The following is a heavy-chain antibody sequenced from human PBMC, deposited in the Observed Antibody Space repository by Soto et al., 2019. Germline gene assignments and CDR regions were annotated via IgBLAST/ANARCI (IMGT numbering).Heavy chain of an antibody. D-gene: IGHD4-4*01. CDR2: IIPIFGTA. J-gene: IGHJ4*02. Sequence: SVKVSCKASGGTFSTYPISWVRQAPGQGLEWMGGIIPIFGTANYAQKFQGRVTITADESTSTAYMELSSLRSEDTAVYYCARGAGQSGSTGHYWGQRALVTVSS. CDR1: GGTFSTYP. CDR3: ARGAGQSGSTGHY. V-gene: IGHV1-69*13.